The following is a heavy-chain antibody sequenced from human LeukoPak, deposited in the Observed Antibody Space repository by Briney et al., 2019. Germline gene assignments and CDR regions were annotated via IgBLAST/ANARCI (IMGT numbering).Heavy chain of an antibody. J-gene: IGHJ4*02. D-gene: IGHD6-13*01. V-gene: IGHV4-34*01. CDR1: GGSFSGYY. CDR3: ARADYSGSSAGVDY. Sequence: SETLSLTCAVYGGSFSGYYWSWIRQPPGKGLEWIGEINHSGSTNYNPSLKSRVTISVDTSKNQFSLKLSSVPAAVTAVYYCARADYSGSSAGVDYWGQGTLVTVSS. CDR2: INHSGST.